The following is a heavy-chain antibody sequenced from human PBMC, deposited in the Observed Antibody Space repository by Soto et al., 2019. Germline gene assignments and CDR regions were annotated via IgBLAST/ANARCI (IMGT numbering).Heavy chain of an antibody. D-gene: IGHD3-22*01. J-gene: IGHJ4*02. V-gene: IGHV4-39*01. CDR1: DRSMNSDSSY. Sequence: TSETLSLTCRVSDRSMNSDSSYWGWIRQPPGKGLEWIGVINHSGSTYHNLSLKGRVTMSVDASRNQFSLKLTSMTAADTAVYYCARLGGYVSVGYYYLWDSWGQGTLVTVSS. CDR2: INHSGST. CDR3: ARLGGYVSVGYYYLWDS.